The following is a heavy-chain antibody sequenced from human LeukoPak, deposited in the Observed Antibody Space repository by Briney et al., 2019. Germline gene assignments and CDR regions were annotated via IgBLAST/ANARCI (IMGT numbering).Heavy chain of an antibody. CDR3: AREGQQLVPPFDY. CDR2: IYSSGNT. J-gene: IGHJ4*02. CDR1: GGSISSGNYY. V-gene: IGHV4-39*07. D-gene: IGHD6-6*01. Sequence: SETLSLTCTVSGGSISSGNYYWGWIRQPPGKGLEWIGSIYSSGNTYYNPSLKSRVTISVDTSKNQFSLNLNSVTAADTAVYYCAREGQQLVPPFDYWGQGNLVTVSS.